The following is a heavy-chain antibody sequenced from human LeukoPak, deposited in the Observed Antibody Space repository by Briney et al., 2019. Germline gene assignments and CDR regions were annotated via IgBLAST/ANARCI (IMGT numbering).Heavy chain of an antibody. CDR1: GGSISSSSYY. CDR2: IYYSGST. CDR3: ATFVVVTATFDY. V-gene: IGHV4-39*01. D-gene: IGHD2-21*02. J-gene: IGHJ4*02. Sequence: PSETLSLTCTVSGGSISSSSYYWGWIRQPPGKGLEWIGSIYYSGSTYYNPSLKSRVTISVDTSKSQFSLKLSSVTAADTAVYYCATFVVVTATFDYWGQGTLVTVPS.